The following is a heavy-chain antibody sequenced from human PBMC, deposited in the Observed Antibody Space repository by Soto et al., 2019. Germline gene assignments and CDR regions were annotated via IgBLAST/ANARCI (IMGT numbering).Heavy chain of an antibody. CDR2: IYHSGST. Sequence: LSLTCAVSGGSISSGGYSWSWIRQPPGKGLEWIGYIYHSGSTYYNPSLKSRVTISVDRSKNQFSLKLSSVTAADTAVYYCARYGDYLWFDPWGQGTLVTVSS. D-gene: IGHD4-17*01. CDR3: ARYGDYLWFDP. J-gene: IGHJ5*02. V-gene: IGHV4-30-2*01. CDR1: GGSISSGGYS.